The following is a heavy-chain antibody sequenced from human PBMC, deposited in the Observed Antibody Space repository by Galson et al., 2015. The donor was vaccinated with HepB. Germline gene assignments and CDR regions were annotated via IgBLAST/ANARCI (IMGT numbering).Heavy chain of an antibody. CDR2: TSYDGSNK. CDR3: AKARGTGTTDYYYGLDV. Sequence: SLRLYCADYGFAYSNYGMHWVRQAQGKGLEWVAVTSYDGSNKYYADSVKGRFTISRDNSKNTLYLQMNSLRAEDTAVYYCAKARGTGTTDYYYGLDVWGQGTTVTVSS. D-gene: IGHD1/OR15-1a*01. CDR1: GFAYSNYG. V-gene: IGHV3-30*18. J-gene: IGHJ6*02.